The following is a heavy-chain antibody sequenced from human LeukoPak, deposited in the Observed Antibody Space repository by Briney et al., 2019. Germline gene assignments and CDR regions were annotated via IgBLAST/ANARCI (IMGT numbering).Heavy chain of an antibody. CDR2: INHSGST. CDR3: ARNFLYYYDSRASEAFDI. J-gene: IGHJ3*02. D-gene: IGHD3-22*01. V-gene: IGHV4-39*07. Sequence: SETLSLTCTVSGGSISSGSYYWSWIRQPPGKGLEWIGEINHSGSTNYNPSLKSRVTISVDTSKNQFSLKLSSVTAADTAVYYCARNFLYYYDSRASEAFDIWGQGTMVTVSS. CDR1: GGSISSGSYY.